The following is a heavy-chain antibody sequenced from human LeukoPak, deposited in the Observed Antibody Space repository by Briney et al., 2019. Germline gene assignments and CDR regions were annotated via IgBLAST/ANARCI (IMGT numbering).Heavy chain of an antibody. J-gene: IGHJ5*02. CDR3: ARSAAGTGWFDP. CDR1: GYTFTSFY. Sequence: ASVKVSCKASGYTFTSFYMHWVRQAPGQGLEWMGIINPSGGSTSYAQKFQGRVTMTRDTSTSTVYMELSSLRSEDTAVYYCARSAAGTGWFDPWGQGTLVTVSS. D-gene: IGHD6-13*01. V-gene: IGHV1-46*01. CDR2: INPSGGST.